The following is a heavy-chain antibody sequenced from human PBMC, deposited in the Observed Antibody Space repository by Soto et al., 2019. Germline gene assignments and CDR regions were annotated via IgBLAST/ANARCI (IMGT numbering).Heavy chain of an antibody. V-gene: IGHV4-59*01. CDR2: IFYSGTT. CDR1: GGSISNFY. D-gene: IGHD3-10*01. Sequence: SETLSLTCTVSGGSISNFYWSWIRQPPGKGLEWIGYIFYSGTTSYNPSLNSRVTISVDTSKNQFSLKLNSVTAADTAVYYCARESYYGSGATVVGYWGLGTLVTVS. CDR3: ARESYYGSGATVVGY. J-gene: IGHJ4*02.